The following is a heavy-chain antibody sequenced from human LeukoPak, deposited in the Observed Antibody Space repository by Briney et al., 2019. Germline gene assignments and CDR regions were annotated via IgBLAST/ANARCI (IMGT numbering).Heavy chain of an antibody. CDR1: GFTFSSYE. D-gene: IGHD3-10*01. J-gene: IGHJ4*02. Sequence: GSLRLSCAASGFTFSSYEINWVRQAPGKGLEWVSYISGSGSTIYYADSVKGRFTISRDNAKNSLYLQMNSLRAEDTALYYCAKGPRFGELLCPFDYWGQGTLVTVSS. CDR3: AKGPRFGELLCPFDY. CDR2: ISGSGSTI. V-gene: IGHV3-48*03.